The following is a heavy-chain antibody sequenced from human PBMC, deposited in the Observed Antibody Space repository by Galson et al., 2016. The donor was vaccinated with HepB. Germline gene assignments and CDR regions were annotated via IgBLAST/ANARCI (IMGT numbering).Heavy chain of an antibody. CDR1: GDSVSSNSAA. J-gene: IGHJ5*02. CDR2: TYYRSKWYN. D-gene: IGHD2/OR15-2a*01. V-gene: IGHV6-1*01. Sequence: CAISGDSVSSNSAAWTWIRQSPLRGLESLGRTYYRSKWYNDYAVSVKSRISIHQDTSKNQFSLQLNSVTPEDTAVYYCARVRCSTFRCQNWFDPWGQGTLVTVSS. CDR3: ARVRCSTFRCQNWFDP.